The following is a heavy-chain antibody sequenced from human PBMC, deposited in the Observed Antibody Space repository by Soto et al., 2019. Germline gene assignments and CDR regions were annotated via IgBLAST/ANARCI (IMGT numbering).Heavy chain of an antibody. CDR2: ISAYNGNT. J-gene: IGHJ6*02. V-gene: IGHV1-18*01. CDR1: GYIFTSYG. D-gene: IGHD2-21*01. Sequence: ASVKVSCKASGYIFTSYGISWVRQAPGQGLEWMGWISAYNGNTNYAQKLQGRVTMTTDTSTSTAYMELRSLRSDDTAVYYCARVNPPLCTHFDYYYYGMDVWGQGTTVTVSS. CDR3: ARVNPPLCTHFDYYYYGMDV.